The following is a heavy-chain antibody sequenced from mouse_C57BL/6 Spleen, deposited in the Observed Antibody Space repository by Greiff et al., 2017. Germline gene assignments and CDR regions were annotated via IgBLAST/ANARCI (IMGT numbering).Heavy chain of an antibody. CDR3: ARRDGNYLDY. CDR1: GYAFSSYW. CDR2: IYPGDGDT. V-gene: IGHV1-80*01. D-gene: IGHD2-1*01. Sequence: QVHVKPSGAELVKPGASVTLSCKASGYAFSSYWMNWVKQRPGKGLEWIGQIYPGDGDTNYNGKFKGKATLTADKSSSTAYMQLSSLTSEDSAVYFCARRDGNYLDYWGQGTTLTVSS. J-gene: IGHJ2*01.